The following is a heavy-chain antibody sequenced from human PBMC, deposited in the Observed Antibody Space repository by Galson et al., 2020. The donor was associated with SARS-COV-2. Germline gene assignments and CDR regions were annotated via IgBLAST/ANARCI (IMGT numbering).Heavy chain of an antibody. D-gene: IGHD4-17*01. CDR3: AAFHYGDSVCY. Sequence: SQASETLSLTFAVYGGSFRGYYWSWIRQPPGKGLDWIGEINHSGSTNYKPSLKSRIAISVDTSKNHLSLKVSSVTAADTAVYYCAAFHYGDSVCYGGQGTLVTVSS. CDR2: INHSGST. CDR1: GGSFRGYY. J-gene: IGHJ4*02. V-gene: IGHV4-34*01.